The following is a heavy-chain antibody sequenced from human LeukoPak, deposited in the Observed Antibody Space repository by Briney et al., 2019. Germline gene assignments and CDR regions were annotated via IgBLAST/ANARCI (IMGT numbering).Heavy chain of an antibody. J-gene: IGHJ5*02. CDR1: GFTFSSYA. CDR3: AKDQVVVAASSPGWFDP. CDR2: ISGSGGST. D-gene: IGHD2-15*01. Sequence: GGSLRLSCAASGFTFSSYATSWVRQAPGKGLEWVSAISGSGGSTYYADSVKGRFTISRDNSKNTLYLQMNSLRAEDTAVYYCAKDQVVVAASSPGWFDPWGQGTLVTVSS. V-gene: IGHV3-23*01.